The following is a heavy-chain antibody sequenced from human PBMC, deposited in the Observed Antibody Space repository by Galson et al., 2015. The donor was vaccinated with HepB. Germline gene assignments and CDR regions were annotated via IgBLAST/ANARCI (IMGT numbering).Heavy chain of an antibody. CDR3: ARGALRAYSSGWYGSWYFDL. D-gene: IGHD6-19*01. CDR1: GFTFSSYS. Sequence: SLRLSCAASGFTFSSYSMNWVRQAPGKGLEWVSSISSSSSYIYYADSVKGRFTISRDNAKNSLYLQMNSLRAEDTAVYYCARGALRAYSSGWYGSWYFDLWGRGTLVTVSS. J-gene: IGHJ2*01. CDR2: ISSSSSYI. V-gene: IGHV3-21*01.